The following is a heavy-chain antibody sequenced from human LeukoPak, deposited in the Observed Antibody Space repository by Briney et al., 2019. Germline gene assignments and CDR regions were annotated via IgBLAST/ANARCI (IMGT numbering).Heavy chain of an antibody. D-gene: IGHD3-9*01. V-gene: IGHV1-18*01. CDR1: GYTFTNYG. CDR2: ISAYNGNT. CDR3: ARAGKGDILTGYYFFDY. Sequence: ASVKVSCKASGYTFTNYGISWVRQARGQGLEWMGWISAYNGNTNYAQKLQGRVTMTTDTSTSTAYMELRSLTSDDTAVYYCARAGKGDILTGYYFFDYWGQGTLVTVSS. J-gene: IGHJ4*02.